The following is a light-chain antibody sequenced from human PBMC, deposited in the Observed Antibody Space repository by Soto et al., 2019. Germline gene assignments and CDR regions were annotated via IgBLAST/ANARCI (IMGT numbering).Light chain of an antibody. V-gene: IGKV1-39*01. Sequence: DIQMTQSPSSLSASVEDRVIITCRASQSISNHLNWYQQKPGKAPKLLIFAASSLQSGVPSRFSGSRSGPDFTLTISSLQPEDFAHYYCQHSYSSPTTFRQGTKV. J-gene: IGKJ1*01. CDR3: QHSYSSPTT. CDR2: AAS. CDR1: QSISNH.